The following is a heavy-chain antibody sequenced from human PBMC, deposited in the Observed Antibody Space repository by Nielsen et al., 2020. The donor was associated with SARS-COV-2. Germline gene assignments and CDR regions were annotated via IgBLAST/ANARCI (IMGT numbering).Heavy chain of an antibody. J-gene: IGHJ6*02. CDR2: ISWNSGSI. CDR3: ANGGGYDSDFYGMDV. D-gene: IGHD5-12*01. CDR1: GFTFDDYA. Sequence: GGSLRLSCAASGFTFDDYAMHWVRQAPGKGLEWVSGISWNSGSIGYADSVKGRFTISRDNAKNSLYLQMNSLRAEDTALYYCANGGGYDSDFYGMDVWGQGTTVTVSS. V-gene: IGHV3-9*01.